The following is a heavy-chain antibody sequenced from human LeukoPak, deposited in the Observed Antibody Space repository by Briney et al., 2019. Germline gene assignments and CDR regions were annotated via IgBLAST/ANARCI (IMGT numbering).Heavy chain of an antibody. Sequence: SVKVSCKASGGTFSSYAISWVRQAPGQGLEWMGRIIPILGIANYAQKFQGRVTITADKSTSTAYMELSSLRSEDTAVYYCASASGVQLWSNFDYWGQGTLVTVSS. CDR2: IIPILGIA. CDR3: ASASGVQLWSNFDY. J-gene: IGHJ4*02. D-gene: IGHD5-18*01. V-gene: IGHV1-69*04. CDR1: GGTFSSYA.